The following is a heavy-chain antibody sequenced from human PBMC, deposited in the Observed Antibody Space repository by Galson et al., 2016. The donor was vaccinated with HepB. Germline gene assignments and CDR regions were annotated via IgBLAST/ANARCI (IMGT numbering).Heavy chain of an antibody. CDR2: ISANSGNT. J-gene: IGHJ4*02. Sequence: SVKVSCKAFGYRFPTYGISWVRQAPGQGLEWLGWISANSGNTNYAQKFQDRVTMTRDTSASTVYMDLWSLRSDDTAVYYCARDVQFRFDYWGQGTLVTVSS. V-gene: IGHV1-18*04. D-gene: IGHD5-24*01. CDR1: GYRFPTYG. CDR3: ARDVQFRFDY.